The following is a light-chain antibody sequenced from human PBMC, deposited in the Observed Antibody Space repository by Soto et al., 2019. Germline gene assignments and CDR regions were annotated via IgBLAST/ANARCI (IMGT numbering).Light chain of an antibody. J-gene: IGKJ2*01. Sequence: TLSVSPGERATLSCRASQSVSSDLAWYHQKPGQAPRLLIYSASTRATGIPARFSGSGSGTEFTLTINSLQSEDFAVYYCQHYNNWPPYTFGQGTKVDIK. CDR1: QSVSSD. CDR3: QHYNNWPPYT. CDR2: SAS. V-gene: IGKV3-15*01.